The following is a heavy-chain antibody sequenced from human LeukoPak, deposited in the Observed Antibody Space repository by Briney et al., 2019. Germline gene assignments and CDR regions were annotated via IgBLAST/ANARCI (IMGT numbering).Heavy chain of an antibody. J-gene: IGHJ5*02. CDR2: ISGSGSST. D-gene: IGHD2-2*01. Sequence: GGSLRLSCAASGFTFSSYDMSWVPQAPGKGLEWVSGISGSGSSTYYADSVKGRFTISRDNSKSTLYLQMNSLRAEDTAVYYCAKDRHAPGRYCSSTICFPFDPWGQGTLVTVSS. CDR3: AKDRHAPGRYCSSTICFPFDP. V-gene: IGHV3-23*01. CDR1: GFTFSSYD.